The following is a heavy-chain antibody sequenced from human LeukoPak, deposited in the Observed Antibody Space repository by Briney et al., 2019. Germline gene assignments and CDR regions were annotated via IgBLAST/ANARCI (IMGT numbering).Heavy chain of an antibody. CDR3: ARHYYDNIWGSYKY. V-gene: IGHV3-48*02. Sequence: GGSLRLSCAASGFTFSSYSMNWVRQAPGKGLEWVSYISSSSSTIYYADSVKGRFTISRDNAKNSLYLQMNSLRDEDTAVYYCARHYYDNIWGSYKYWGQGTLVTVSP. CDR2: ISSSSSTI. J-gene: IGHJ4*02. CDR1: GFTFSSYS. D-gene: IGHD3-16*01.